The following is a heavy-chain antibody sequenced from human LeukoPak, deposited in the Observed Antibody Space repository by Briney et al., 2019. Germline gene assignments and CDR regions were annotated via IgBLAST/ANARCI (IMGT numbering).Heavy chain of an antibody. Sequence: PGGSLRLSCAASGFTFSSYGMHWARQAPGKGLEWVAFIRYDGSNKYYADSVKGRFTISRDNSKNTLYLQMNSLRAEDTAVYYCANPSLFYWQQLVPGDAFDIWGQGTMVTVSS. D-gene: IGHD6-13*01. CDR2: IRYDGSNK. CDR1: GFTFSSYG. V-gene: IGHV3-30*02. J-gene: IGHJ3*02. CDR3: ANPSLFYWQQLVPGDAFDI.